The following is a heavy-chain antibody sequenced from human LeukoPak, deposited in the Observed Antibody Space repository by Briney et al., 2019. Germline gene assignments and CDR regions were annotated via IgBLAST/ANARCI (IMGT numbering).Heavy chain of an antibody. V-gene: IGHV3-7*01. J-gene: IGHJ3*01. CDR3: ARGDFDDYGDYVDAFEF. Sequence: TGGSLSLSCAASGFPFSSYWMSWVRQAPGKGLEWVAKIKPDGSEKYCVGSVKGRFTISRDNAKNSLYLQLTRLRAEDTAVYYCARGDFDDYGDYVDAFEFWGQGTMVTVSA. CDR2: IKPDGSEK. D-gene: IGHD4-17*01. CDR1: GFPFSSYW.